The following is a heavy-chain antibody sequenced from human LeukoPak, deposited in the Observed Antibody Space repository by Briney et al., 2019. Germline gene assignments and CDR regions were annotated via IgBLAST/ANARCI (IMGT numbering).Heavy chain of an antibody. J-gene: IGHJ4*02. D-gene: IGHD1-26*01. Sequence: SETLSLTCTVSGGSISSYYGSWIRQPAGKGLERIGRIYTSGSTNYNASLKSRVSMSVDTSKNLFSLKLSSVTAADTAVFYCARENSGSYREFDYWGQGTLVTVSS. CDR3: ARENSGSYREFDY. CDR2: IYTSGST. CDR1: GGSISSYY. V-gene: IGHV4-4*07.